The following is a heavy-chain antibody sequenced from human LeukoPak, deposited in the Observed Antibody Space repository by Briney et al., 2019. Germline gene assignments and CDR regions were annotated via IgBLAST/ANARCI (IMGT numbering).Heavy chain of an antibody. Sequence: GESLKISCKVSGSSFTSYCIGWVRQMPGKGLEWMGIIYPGDSGPTYSPSFQGQVTISVDKSINTAYLQWSSLQASDTAMYYCGMSGDRVPLQDDVFDVWGQGTMVTVST. J-gene: IGHJ3*01. CDR2: IYPGDSGP. CDR3: GMSGDRVPLQDDVFDV. V-gene: IGHV5-51*01. D-gene: IGHD1-26*01. CDR1: GSSFTSYC.